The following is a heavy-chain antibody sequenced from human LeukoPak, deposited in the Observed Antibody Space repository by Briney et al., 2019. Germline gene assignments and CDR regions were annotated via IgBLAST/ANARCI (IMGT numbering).Heavy chain of an antibody. D-gene: IGHD3-10*02. J-gene: IGHJ4*02. Sequence: ASVEVSCKASGYTFTSYYMHWVRQAPGQGLEWMGIINPSGGSTSYAQKFQGRVTMTRDTSTSTVYMELSSLRSEDTAVYYCARERARTMWVGLFDYWGQGTLVTVSS. CDR1: GYTFTSYY. V-gene: IGHV1-46*01. CDR3: ARERARTMWVGLFDY. CDR2: INPSGGST.